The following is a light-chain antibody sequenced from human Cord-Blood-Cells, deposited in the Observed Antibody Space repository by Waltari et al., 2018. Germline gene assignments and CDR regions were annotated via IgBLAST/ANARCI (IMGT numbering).Light chain of an antibody. CDR1: QSVSSY. J-gene: IGKJ5*01. CDR3: QQYNNWPPAIT. V-gene: IGKV3-15*01. Sequence: EIVMTQSPATLSVSPGERATLSCRASQSVSSYLAWYQQKPGQAPRLLIYGASTRATGSPARFSGSGSGTEFTLTISSLQSEDFAVYYCQQYNNWPPAITFGQGTRLEIK. CDR2: GAS.